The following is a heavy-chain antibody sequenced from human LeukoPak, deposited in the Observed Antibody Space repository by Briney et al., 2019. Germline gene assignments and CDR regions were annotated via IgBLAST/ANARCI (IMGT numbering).Heavy chain of an antibody. CDR3: AREIWDSSDWSQPYFQH. CDR1: GFTFNSYG. V-gene: IGHV3-30*03. Sequence: GGSLRLSCATSGFTFNSYGMHWVRQAPGKGLEWVAVISYDGSNKYYADPVKGRFTISRDNSKNTLYLQMNSLRVEDTAMYYCAREIWDSSDWSQPYFQHWGQGTLVTVSS. CDR2: ISYDGSNK. J-gene: IGHJ1*01. D-gene: IGHD6-19*01.